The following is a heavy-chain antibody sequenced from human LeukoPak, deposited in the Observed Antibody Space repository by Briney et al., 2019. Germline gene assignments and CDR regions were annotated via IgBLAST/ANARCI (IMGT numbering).Heavy chain of an antibody. CDR1: GYTFTSYG. CDR3: ARDSGVLELRHWFDP. Sequence: ASVKVSCKASGYTFTSYGISWVRQAPGQGLEWMGWISAYNGNTNYAQKLQGRVTMTTDTSTSTAYIELRSLRSDDTAVYYCARDSGVLELRHWFDPWGQGTLVTVSS. V-gene: IGHV1-18*01. D-gene: IGHD1-7*01. J-gene: IGHJ5*02. CDR2: ISAYNGNT.